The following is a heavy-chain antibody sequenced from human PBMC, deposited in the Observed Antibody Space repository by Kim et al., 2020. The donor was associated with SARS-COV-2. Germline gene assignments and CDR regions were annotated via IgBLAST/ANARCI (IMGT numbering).Heavy chain of an antibody. CDR1: GGSFSDYQ. J-gene: IGHJ6*03. Sequence: SETLSLTCAVYGGSFSDYQWSWIRQAPGKGLEWIGEINHSGGTSYNPSLKSRVTISVDTSKNQISLKLSSVTAVDTALYYCARGRIVVVPSAILGLGTFWTSYYMDVWGKGTTVTVSS. CDR2: INHSGGT. V-gene: IGHV4-34*01. CDR3: ARGRIVVVPSAILGLGTFWTSYYMDV. D-gene: IGHD2-2*02.